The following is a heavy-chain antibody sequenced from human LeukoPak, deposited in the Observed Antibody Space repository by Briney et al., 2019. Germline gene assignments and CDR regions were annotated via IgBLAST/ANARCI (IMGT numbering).Heavy chain of an antibody. CDR3: ARGEKGDIVATID. J-gene: IGHJ4*02. Sequence: PGASVKVSCKASGYTFTGYYMHWVRQAPGQGLEWMGIINPSGGSTSYAQKFQGRVTMTRDMSTSTVYTELSSLRSEDTAVYYCARGEKGDIVATIDWGQGTLVTVSS. V-gene: IGHV1-46*01. CDR2: INPSGGST. CDR1: GYTFTGYY. D-gene: IGHD5-12*01.